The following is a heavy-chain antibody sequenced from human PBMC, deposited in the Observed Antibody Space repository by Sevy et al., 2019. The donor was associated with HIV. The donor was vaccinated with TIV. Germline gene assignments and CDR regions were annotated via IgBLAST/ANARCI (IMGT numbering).Heavy chain of an antibody. V-gene: IGHV4-61*02. Sequence: SETLSLTCTVSGGSISSGSYYWSWIRQPAGKGLEWIGRIYTSGSTNYNPSLKSRVTISVDTSKNQFSLKLSSVTAADTAVYYCARGLLYYYGSGTTSLYDYWGQGTLVTVS. CDR1: GGSISSGSYY. D-gene: IGHD3-10*01. J-gene: IGHJ4*02. CDR3: ARGLLYYYGSGTTSLYDY. CDR2: IYTSGST.